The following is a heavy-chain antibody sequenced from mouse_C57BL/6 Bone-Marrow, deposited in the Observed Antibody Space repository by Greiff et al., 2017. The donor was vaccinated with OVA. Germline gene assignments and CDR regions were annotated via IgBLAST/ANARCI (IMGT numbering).Heavy chain of an antibody. CDR2: IRSKSNNYAT. V-gene: IGHV10-1*01. J-gene: IGHJ3*01. Sequence: EVKLLESGGGLVQPKGSLKLSCAASGFSFNTYAMNWVRQAPGKGLEWVARIRSKSNNYATYYADSVKDRFTISRDDSESMLYLQMNNLKTEDTAMYYCVRLGDYDGFAYWGQGTLVTVSA. CDR1: GFSFNTYA. D-gene: IGHD2-4*01. CDR3: VRLGDYDGFAY.